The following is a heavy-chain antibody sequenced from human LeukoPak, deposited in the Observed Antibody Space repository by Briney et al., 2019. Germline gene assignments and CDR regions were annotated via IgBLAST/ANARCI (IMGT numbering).Heavy chain of an antibody. D-gene: IGHD1-26*01. V-gene: IGHV3-15*01. CDR1: GFTFSNAW. CDR3: AKDFGRVGATLPLGAFDI. J-gene: IGHJ3*02. Sequence: GGSLRLSCAASGFTFSNAWMSWVRPAPGKGLEWVGRIKSKTDGGTTDYAAPVKGRFTISRDDSKNTLYLQMNSLRAEDTGVYYCAKDFGRVGATLPLGAFDIWGQGTMVTVSS. CDR2: IKSKTDGGTT.